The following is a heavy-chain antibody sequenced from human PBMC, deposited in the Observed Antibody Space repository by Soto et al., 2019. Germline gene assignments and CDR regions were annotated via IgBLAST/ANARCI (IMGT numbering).Heavy chain of an antibody. CDR1: GGTFSSYA. CDR3: AKVVGYYDISYYMDV. CDR2: IIPIFGTA. D-gene: IGHD3-9*01. J-gene: IGHJ6*03. V-gene: IGHV1-69*13. Sequence: SVKVSCKASGGTFSSYAISWVRQAPGQGLEWMGGIIPIFGTANYAQKFQGRVTITADESTSTAYMELSSLRSEDTAVYYCAKVVGYYDISYYMDVWGKGTTVTVSS.